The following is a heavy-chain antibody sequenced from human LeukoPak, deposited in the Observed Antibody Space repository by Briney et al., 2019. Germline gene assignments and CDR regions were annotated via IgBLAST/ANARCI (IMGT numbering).Heavy chain of an antibody. Sequence: PGGSLRLSCAASGFTFSSYSMNWVRQAPGKGLEWVGLIRSKTNGGTTDYAAPVKGRFTVSRDDSKNTLYLQMNSLKIEDTAVYYCVGSYLGYWGQGTLVTVSS. CDR3: VGSYLGY. CDR2: IRSKTNGGTT. J-gene: IGHJ4*02. D-gene: IGHD3-10*01. CDR1: GFTFSSYS. V-gene: IGHV3-15*01.